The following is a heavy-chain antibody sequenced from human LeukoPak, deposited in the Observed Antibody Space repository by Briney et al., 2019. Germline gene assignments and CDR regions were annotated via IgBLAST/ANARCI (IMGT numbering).Heavy chain of an antibody. Sequence: VASVKVSCKASGYTFTSYGISWVRQAPGQGLEWMGWISAYNGNTNYAQKLQGRVTMTTDTSTSTAYMELRSLRSDDTAVYYCARDFRVPMMITFGGVIVNNWFDPWGQGTLVTVSS. CDR3: ARDFRVPMMITFGGVIVNNWFDP. D-gene: IGHD3-16*02. V-gene: IGHV1-18*01. CDR2: ISAYNGNT. J-gene: IGHJ5*02. CDR1: GYTFTSYG.